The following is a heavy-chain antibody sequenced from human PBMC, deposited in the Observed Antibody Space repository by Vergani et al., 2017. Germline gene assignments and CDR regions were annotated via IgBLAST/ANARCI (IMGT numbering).Heavy chain of an antibody. CDR2: IYYSGST. V-gene: IGHV4-31*03. CDR1: GGSISSGVYY. CDR3: ARDKADGDYRLADY. D-gene: IGHD4-17*01. Sequence: QVQLQESGPGLVKTSQTLSLTCTVSGGSISSGVYYWSWIRQHPGKGLEWIGYIYYSGSTYYNPSLKSRVTISVDTSKNQFSLKLSSVTAADTAVYYCARDKADGDYRLADYWGQGTLVTVSS. J-gene: IGHJ4*02.